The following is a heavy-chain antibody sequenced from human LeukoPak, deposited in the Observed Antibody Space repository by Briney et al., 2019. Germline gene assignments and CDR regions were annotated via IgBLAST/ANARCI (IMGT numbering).Heavy chain of an antibody. CDR3: TRDLGFYGSGSYYRD. J-gene: IGHJ4*02. Sequence: GGSLRLSWAASGFTFGNDWIHWVRQGSGKGLVWVSRISTDGNTTNYADSVKGRFTISIDNAKNTLYLQMSSLTAEDTAVYYCTRDLGFYGSGSYYRDWGQGSLVTVSS. CDR2: ISTDGNTT. D-gene: IGHD3-10*01. CDR1: GFTFGNDW. V-gene: IGHV3-74*01.